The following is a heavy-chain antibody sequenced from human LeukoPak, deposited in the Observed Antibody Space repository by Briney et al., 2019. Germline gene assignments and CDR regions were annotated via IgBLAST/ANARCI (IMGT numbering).Heavy chain of an antibody. CDR2: IYYSGST. Sequence: SETLSLTCTVSGGSTSSYYWSWIRQPPGKGLEWIGYIYYSGSTNYNPSLKSRVTISVDTSKNQFSLKLSSVTAADTAVYYCARRSSWLKAFDIWGQGTMVTVSS. D-gene: IGHD6-13*01. J-gene: IGHJ3*02. CDR1: GGSTSSYY. CDR3: ARRSSWLKAFDI. V-gene: IGHV4-59*08.